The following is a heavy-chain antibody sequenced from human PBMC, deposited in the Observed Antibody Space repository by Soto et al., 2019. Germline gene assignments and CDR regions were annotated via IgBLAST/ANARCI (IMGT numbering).Heavy chain of an antibody. CDR1: GFTFSSYA. V-gene: IGHV3-23*01. CDR2: IWYNGSST. CDR3: AACEPGRRYY. Sequence: PGGSLRLSCAASGFTFSSYAMSWVRQAPGKGLEWVSVIWYNGSSTYYADSVKGRFTISRDNSKNTLYLQVNSLRAEDTAVYYCAACEPGRRYYWGQGTLVTVSS. D-gene: IGHD2-8*02. J-gene: IGHJ4*02.